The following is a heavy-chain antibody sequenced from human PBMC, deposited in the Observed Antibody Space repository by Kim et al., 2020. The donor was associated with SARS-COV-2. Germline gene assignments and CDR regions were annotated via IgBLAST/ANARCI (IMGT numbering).Heavy chain of an antibody. Sequence: GGSLRLSCAASGFPVSTNFMTWVRQAPGKGLEFVAIIHGGGETDYVDSVRGRFTISRDKTKDTLYLQMDWLRAEDTAVYYCARDRPGTYLDYWGQGTLVTVSS. V-gene: IGHV3-53*01. J-gene: IGHJ4*02. CDR2: IHGGGET. D-gene: IGHD1-7*01. CDR1: GFPVSTNF. CDR3: ARDRPGTYLDY.